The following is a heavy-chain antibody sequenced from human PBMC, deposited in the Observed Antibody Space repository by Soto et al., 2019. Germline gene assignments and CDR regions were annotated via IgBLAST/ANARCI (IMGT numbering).Heavy chain of an antibody. V-gene: IGHV4-31*03. CDR1: GGSISSGGYY. CDR3: ERDGHWSVYYYGMDV. Sequence: PSETLSLTCTVSGGSISSGGYYWSWIRQHPGKGLEWIGYIYYSGSTYYNPSLKSRVTISVDTSKNQFSLKLSSVTAADTAVYYCERDGHWSVYYYGMDVWGQGTTVTVSS. CDR2: IYYSGST. D-gene: IGHD3-3*01. J-gene: IGHJ6*02.